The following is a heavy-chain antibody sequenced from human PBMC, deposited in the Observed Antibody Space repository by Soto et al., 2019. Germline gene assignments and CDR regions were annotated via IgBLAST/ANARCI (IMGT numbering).Heavy chain of an antibody. CDR3: ARSYGVSTKPFDY. V-gene: IGHV4-31*03. Sequence: SETLSLTCTVSGASIVSNGYYWSWIRQHPGKGLEWIGNIYYSGNTNYNPSLTSRVTMSVDTSKNHFSLKLSSVTAADTAVYYCARSYGVSTKPFDYWGQGTLVTVSS. CDR2: IYYSGNT. D-gene: IGHD4-17*01. J-gene: IGHJ4*02. CDR1: GASIVSNGYY.